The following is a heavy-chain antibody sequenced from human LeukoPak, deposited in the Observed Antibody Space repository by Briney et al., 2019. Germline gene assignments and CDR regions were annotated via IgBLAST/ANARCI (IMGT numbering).Heavy chain of an antibody. CDR1: GGSFSGYY. D-gene: IGHD6-19*01. Sequence: SETLSLTCAVYGGSFSGYYWSWIRQPPGKGLEWIGEINHSGSTNYNPSLKSRVTISVDTSKNQFSLKLSSVTAAETAVYYCARGSPRYSSGWYNYFDYWGQGTLVTVSS. J-gene: IGHJ4*02. CDR2: INHSGST. V-gene: IGHV4-34*01. CDR3: ARGSPRYSSGWYNYFDY.